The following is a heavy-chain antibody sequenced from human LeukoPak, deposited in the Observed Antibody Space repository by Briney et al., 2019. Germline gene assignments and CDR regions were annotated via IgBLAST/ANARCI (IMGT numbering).Heavy chain of an antibody. CDR1: GFTFSTYD. V-gene: IGHV3-13*04. J-gene: IGHJ6*02. CDR3: AREISVFYGSGSSGYGMDV. CDR2: IGAAGDT. Sequence: GGSLRLSCAASGFTFSTYDMHWVRQATGKGLEWVSTIGAAGDTYYPGSVKGRFTISRENAKNSLYLQMNSLRAGDTAVYYCAREISVFYGSGSSGYGMDVWGQGTTVTVSS. D-gene: IGHD3-10*01.